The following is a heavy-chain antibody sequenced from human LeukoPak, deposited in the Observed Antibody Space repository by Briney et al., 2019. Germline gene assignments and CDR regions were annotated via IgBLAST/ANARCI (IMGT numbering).Heavy chain of an antibody. J-gene: IGHJ4*02. V-gene: IGHV3-30-3*01. CDR1: GFTFSSYA. CDR3: ARDQEMATILSTFDY. Sequence: GGSLRLSCAASGFTFSSYAMHWVRQAPGKGLEWVAVISYDGSNKYYADSVKGRFTISRDNSKNTLYLQMNSLRAEDTAVYYCARDQEMATILSTFDYWGQGTLVTVFS. D-gene: IGHD5-24*01. CDR2: ISYDGSNK.